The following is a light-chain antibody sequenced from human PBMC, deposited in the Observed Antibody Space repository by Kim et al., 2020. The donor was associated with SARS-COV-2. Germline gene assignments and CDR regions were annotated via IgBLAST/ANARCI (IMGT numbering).Light chain of an antibody. V-gene: IGLV3-1*01. CDR1: KLGDKY. Sequence: SYELTQSPSVSVSPGQTASITCSGDKLGDKYACWYQQKPGQSPVLVIYQDSKRPSGIPERFSGSNSGNTATLTISGTQAMDEADCYCQAWDSSTVVFGGGTQLTVL. J-gene: IGLJ2*01. CDR2: QDS. CDR3: QAWDSSTVV.